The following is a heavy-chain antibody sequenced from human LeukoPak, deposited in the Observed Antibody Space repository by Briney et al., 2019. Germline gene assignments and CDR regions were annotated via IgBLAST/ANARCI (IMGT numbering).Heavy chain of an antibody. D-gene: IGHD5-24*01. Sequence: PGRSLRLSCAASGFTFGRFGMQWVRQTPDKGLEWVALIYYDGSLKYYGDSVKGRFTISRDNSKDTLYLQMNSLRVDDTAMYYCAKGGEGYNRIDYWGQGTLVTVSS. CDR2: IYYDGSLK. V-gene: IGHV3-33*06. CDR1: GFTFGRFG. J-gene: IGHJ4*02. CDR3: AKGGEGYNRIDY.